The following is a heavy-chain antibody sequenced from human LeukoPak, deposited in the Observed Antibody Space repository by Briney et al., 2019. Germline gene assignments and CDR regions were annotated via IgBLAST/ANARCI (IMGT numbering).Heavy chain of an antibody. CDR3: ARARDHRSCWGNDAFDI. CDR2: ISSSSSYI. Sequence: GGSLRLSCVASVFTFSSYIMNWVRPAQGKGLEWVSSISSSSSYIYYADSVKGRFTLSRDNAKNSLYLQINRLRAEDTPVYFFARARDHRSCWGNDAFDIWGQGTMVTVSS. V-gene: IGHV3-21*03. J-gene: IGHJ3*02. D-gene: IGHD6-13*01. CDR1: VFTFSSYI.